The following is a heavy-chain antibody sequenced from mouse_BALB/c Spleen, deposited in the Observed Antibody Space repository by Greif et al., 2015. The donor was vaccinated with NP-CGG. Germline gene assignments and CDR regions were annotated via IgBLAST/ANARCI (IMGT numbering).Heavy chain of an antibody. CDR1: GFTFNTYA. CDR2: IRSKSNNYAT. J-gene: IGHJ3*01. V-gene: IGHV10-1*02. CDR3: VRGDAWFAY. D-gene: IGHD3-3*01. Sequence: EVQLVESGGGLVQPKGSLKLSCAASGFTFNTYAMNWVRQAPGKGLEWVARIRSKSNNYATYYADSVKDRFTISRDDSQSMLYLQMNNLKTEDTAMYYCVRGDAWFAYWGQGTLVTVSA.